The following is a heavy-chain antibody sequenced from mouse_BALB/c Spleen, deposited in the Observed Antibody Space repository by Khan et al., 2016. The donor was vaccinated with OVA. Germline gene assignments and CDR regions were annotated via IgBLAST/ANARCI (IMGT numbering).Heavy chain of an antibody. D-gene: IGHD1-1*01. Sequence: QLEESGGGLVQPGRSQKLSCAASGFTFNSYGIHWVRQAPEKGLEWVAYISGDSNTIYYADTVKGRFTISRDNPKNTLFLQMTSLMSEDTAMYYCATSYFYGYYFDYWGPGTTLTVS. CDR2: ISGDSNTI. V-gene: IGHV5-17*02. CDR1: GFTFNSYG. CDR3: ATSYFYGYYFDY. J-gene: IGHJ2*01.